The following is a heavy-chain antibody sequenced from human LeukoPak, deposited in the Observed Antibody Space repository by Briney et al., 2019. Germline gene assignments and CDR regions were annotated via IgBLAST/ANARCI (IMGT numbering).Heavy chain of an antibody. J-gene: IGHJ4*02. V-gene: IGHV1-46*01. CDR1: GYTFTSYY. CDR3: AREGAHGYCSSTSCYAFDY. Sequence: ASVKVSCKASGYTFTSYYMHWVRQAPGQGLEWMGIISPSGGSTSYAQKFQGRVTMTRDTSTSTVYMELSSLRSEDTAVYYCAREGAHGYCSSTSCYAFDYWGQGTLVTVSS. CDR2: ISPSGGST. D-gene: IGHD2-2*01.